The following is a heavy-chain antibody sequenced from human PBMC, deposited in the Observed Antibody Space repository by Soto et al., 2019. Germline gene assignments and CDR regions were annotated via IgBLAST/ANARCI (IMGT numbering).Heavy chain of an antibody. CDR2: AWYDGRKE. D-gene: IGHD2-15*01. CDR3: ARARRGRWHDLDY. CDR1: GFTFNSHG. Sequence: GGSLRLSCAASGFTFNSHGMHWVRQAPGKGLEWVAVAWYDGRKEYYADFVKGRFTISRDNYRNTVYVQLNSLRAEDTAVYYCARARRGRWHDLDYWGQGTQVTVSS. V-gene: IGHV3-33*01. J-gene: IGHJ4*02.